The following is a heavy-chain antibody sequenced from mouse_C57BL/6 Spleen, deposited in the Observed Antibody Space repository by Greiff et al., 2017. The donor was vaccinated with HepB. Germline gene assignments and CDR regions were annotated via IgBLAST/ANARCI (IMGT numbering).Heavy chain of an antibody. D-gene: IGHD1-1*01. CDR3: ARWYYYVSPYFDY. CDR1: GYSITSGYY. Sequence: EVQLQQSGPGLVKPSQSLSLTCSVTGYSITSGYYWNWIRQFPGNKLEWMGYISYDGSNNYNPSLKNRISITRDTSKNQFFLKLNSVTTEDTATYYCARWYYYVSPYFDYWGQGTTLTVSS. J-gene: IGHJ2*01. CDR2: ISYDGSN. V-gene: IGHV3-6*01.